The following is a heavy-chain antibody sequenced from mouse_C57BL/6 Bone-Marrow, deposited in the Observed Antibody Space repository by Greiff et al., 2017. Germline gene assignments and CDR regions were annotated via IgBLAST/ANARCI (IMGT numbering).Heavy chain of an antibody. D-gene: IGHD2-5*01. Sequence: VQLQQSDAELVKPGASVKISCKVSGYTFTDHTLHWLKQRPEQGLEWIGYIYPRDGSTKYNEKFKGKATLTADKSSSTAYMQLNSLTSEDSAVYFCARLGYSNYGGFFDYWGQGTTLTVSS. J-gene: IGHJ2*01. CDR3: ARLGYSNYGGFFDY. V-gene: IGHV1-78*01. CDR1: GYTFTDHT. CDR2: IYPRDGST.